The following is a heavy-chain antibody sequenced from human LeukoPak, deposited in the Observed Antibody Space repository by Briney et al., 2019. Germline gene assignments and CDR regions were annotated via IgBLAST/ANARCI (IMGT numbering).Heavy chain of an antibody. CDR1: GFTFNSYA. D-gene: IGHD6-19*01. J-gene: IGHJ4*02. V-gene: IGHV3-23*01. CDR2: ISGSGGIT. Sequence: PGGSLRLSCAAPGFTFNSYAMNWVRQAPGKGLEWVSSISGSGGITQYADSVKGRFTISRDTSKNTLYLQMNSLRAEDTAVYYCARQRGAAVAVYFDYWGQGTLVTVSS. CDR3: ARQRGAAVAVYFDY.